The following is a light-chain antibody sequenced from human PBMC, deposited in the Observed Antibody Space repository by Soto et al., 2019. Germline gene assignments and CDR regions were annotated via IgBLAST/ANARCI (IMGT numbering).Light chain of an antibody. J-gene: IGKJ3*01. Sequence: DIQMTQSPSSLSASVGDRVTITCRASQGMSNYLAWYQQKPGTLPKVLISAASTLQPGVPSRFSGSGSGTEFTLTISSLQPEDVATYYCQKHDGAPFTFGPGTKVDIK. CDR3: QKHDGAPFT. CDR1: QGMSNY. V-gene: IGKV1-27*01. CDR2: AAS.